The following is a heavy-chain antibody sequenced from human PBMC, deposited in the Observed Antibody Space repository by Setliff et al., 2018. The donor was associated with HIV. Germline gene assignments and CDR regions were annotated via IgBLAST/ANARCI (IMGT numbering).Heavy chain of an antibody. Sequence: SETLSLTCTVSGGSVSTSSYYRGWIRQPPGKGLEWIGSLYNGGSTSYSPSLKSRVTMSVDTSKNQFSLKLTSVTAADTAVYTCARRYSSSGYAYDIWGQGTMVTVSS. CDR2: LYNGGST. CDR3: ARRYSSSGYAYDI. CDR1: GGSVSTSSYY. J-gene: IGHJ3*02. V-gene: IGHV4-39*01. D-gene: IGHD6-13*01.